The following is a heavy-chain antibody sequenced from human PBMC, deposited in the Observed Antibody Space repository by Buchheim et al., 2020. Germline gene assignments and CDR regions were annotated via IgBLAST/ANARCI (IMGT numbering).Heavy chain of an antibody. CDR2: ISYDGSNK. CDR3: AKDPQASGDFWSGYSVDY. CDR1: GFTFSSYG. V-gene: IGHV3-30*18. J-gene: IGHJ4*02. D-gene: IGHD3-3*01. Sequence: QVQLVESGGGVVQPGRPLRLSCAASGFTFSSYGMHWVRQAPGKGLEWVAVISYDGSNKYYADSVKGRFTISRDNSKNTLYLQMNSLRAEDTAVYYCAKDPQASGDFWSGYSVDYWGQGTL.